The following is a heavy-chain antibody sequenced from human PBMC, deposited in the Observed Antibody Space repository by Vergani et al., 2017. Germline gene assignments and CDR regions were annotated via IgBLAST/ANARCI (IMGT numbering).Heavy chain of an antibody. CDR1: GASIRSSNYY. V-gene: IGHV4-39*01. CDR3: ARHSTVEWLVKLGWIDP. Sequence: QLQLQDSGPGLVKPSATLSLTCSVSGASIRSSNYYLGWILQPPGKGLEWIASIYYSGSTYYNPSLKSRVTISVDTSKNQFSLKLSSVTAADTAVYFCARHSTVEWLVKLGWIDPWGQGILVTVSS. J-gene: IGHJ5*02. D-gene: IGHD6-19*01. CDR2: IYYSGST.